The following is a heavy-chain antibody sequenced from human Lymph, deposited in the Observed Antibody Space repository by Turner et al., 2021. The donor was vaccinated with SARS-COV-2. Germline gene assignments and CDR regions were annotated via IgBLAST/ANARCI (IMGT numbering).Heavy chain of an antibody. V-gene: IGHV4-59*01. D-gene: IGHD3-10*01. J-gene: IGHJ4*02. Sequence: QVQLQESGPGLVKPSGTLSLTCTVSGGSSSSYYWSWIRQPPGKGLEWIGYTDFSGGTNYNPSLKSRVTMSRDTATDQFSLKRMTVTAADTAVYYCVRGIDYWGQGTLVTVSS. CDR3: VRGIDY. CDR2: TDFSGGT. CDR1: GGSSSSYY.